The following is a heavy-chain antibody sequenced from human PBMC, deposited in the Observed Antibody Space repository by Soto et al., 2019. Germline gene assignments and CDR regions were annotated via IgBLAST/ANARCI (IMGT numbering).Heavy chain of an antibody. CDR3: ARGQYYSSGSAATSYFYFGIDV. J-gene: IGHJ6*02. V-gene: IGHV1-69*06. D-gene: IGHD3-10*01. CDR2: IIPVFGNT. CDR1: GRSFSSDG. Sequence: QLQLEQSGPEVKKPGSSVKVSCKASGRSFSSDGVSWVRQAPGHGLEWMGGIIPVFGNTKYVQRFQGRLTITAYKSTSTVYMEMSSLSSEDTAVYFCARGQYYSSGSAATSYFYFGIDVWGQGTTVIVSS.